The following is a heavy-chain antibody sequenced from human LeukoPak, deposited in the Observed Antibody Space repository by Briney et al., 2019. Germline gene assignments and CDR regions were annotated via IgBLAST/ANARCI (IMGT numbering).Heavy chain of an antibody. Sequence: GGSLRLSCAASGFAFSTYSMNWVRQAPGKGLEWVSSISTGSGYIYYADSVKGRFTISRDNAKNSLYLQMNSLRAEDTAVYYCAREDDAVDYWGQGTLVTVSS. CDR1: GFAFSTYS. D-gene: IGHD3-16*01. V-gene: IGHV3-21*01. J-gene: IGHJ4*02. CDR2: ISTGSGYI. CDR3: AREDDAVDY.